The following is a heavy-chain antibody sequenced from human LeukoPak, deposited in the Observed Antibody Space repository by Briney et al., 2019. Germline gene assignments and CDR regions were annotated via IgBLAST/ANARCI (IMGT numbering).Heavy chain of an antibody. CDR1: GGSISSYY. Sequence: SETLSLTCTVSGGSISSYYWSWIRQPPGKGLEWIGSIYHSGSTYYNPSLKSRVTISVDTSKNQFSLKLSSVTAADTAVYYCARIYSYGSDYWGQGTLVTVSS. CDR2: IYHSGST. D-gene: IGHD5-18*01. V-gene: IGHV4-59*08. CDR3: ARIYSYGSDY. J-gene: IGHJ4*02.